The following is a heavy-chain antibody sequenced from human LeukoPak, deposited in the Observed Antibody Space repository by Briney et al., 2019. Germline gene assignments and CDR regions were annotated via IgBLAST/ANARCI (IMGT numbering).Heavy chain of an antibody. CDR2: INPNSGGT. CDR3: AREKQVSRTFRSDAFDI. D-gene: IGHD1-14*01. Sequence: ASVKVSCKASGYTFTGYYMHWVRQAPGQGLEWMGRINPNSGGTNYAQKFQGRVTMTRDTSISTAYMELSRLRSDDTAVYYCAREKQVSRTFRSDAFDIWGQGTMVTVSS. CDR1: GYTFTGYY. J-gene: IGHJ3*02. V-gene: IGHV1-2*06.